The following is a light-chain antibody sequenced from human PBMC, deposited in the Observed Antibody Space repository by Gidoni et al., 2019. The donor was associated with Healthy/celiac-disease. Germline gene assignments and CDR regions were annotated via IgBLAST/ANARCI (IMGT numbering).Light chain of an antibody. Sequence: DIQMPQSPSSLSASIGDRVTITCRASQSVSNYLNWYQQKPGSAPKLLIYAASSLQSGVPSRFSGSGSGTDFTLTISSLQPEDFAIYYCQQSDSSPLTFGGGTKVDI. CDR1: QSVSNY. J-gene: IGKJ4*01. V-gene: IGKV1-39*01. CDR2: AAS. CDR3: QQSDSSPLT.